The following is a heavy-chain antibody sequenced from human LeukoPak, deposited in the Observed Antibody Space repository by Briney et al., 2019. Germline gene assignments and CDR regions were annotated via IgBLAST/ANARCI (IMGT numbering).Heavy chain of an antibody. J-gene: IGHJ4*02. V-gene: IGHV4-38-2*02. CDR1: GYPISRGYY. D-gene: IGHD1-1*01. CDR2: LSHDDNS. Sequence: PSETLSLTCSVSGYPISRGYYRGWLRPVPGKGLECIGSLSHDDNSSYQHPSLKSRVTMSVDTSKNQFSLKLRSVTAADTAVYYCAREDLGAETTVDYWGQGTLVTVSS. CDR3: AREDLGAETTVDY.